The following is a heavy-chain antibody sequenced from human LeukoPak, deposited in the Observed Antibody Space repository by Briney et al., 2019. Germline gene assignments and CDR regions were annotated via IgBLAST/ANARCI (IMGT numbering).Heavy chain of an antibody. CDR2: INHSGST. CDR3: ARGQGEWLASSFDY. Sequence: PSETLSLTCAVYGGSFSGYYWSWIRQPPGKGLEWIGEINHSGSTNYNPSLKSRVTISVDTSKNQFSLKLSSVTAADTAVYYCARGQGEWLASSFDYRGQGTLVTVSS. V-gene: IGHV4-34*01. CDR1: GGSFSGYY. D-gene: IGHD6-19*01. J-gene: IGHJ4*02.